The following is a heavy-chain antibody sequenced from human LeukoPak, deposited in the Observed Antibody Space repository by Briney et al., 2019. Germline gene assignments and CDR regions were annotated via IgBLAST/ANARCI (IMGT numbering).Heavy chain of an antibody. CDR1: GYTFTSYY. CDR2: INPSGGST. J-gene: IGHJ6*03. D-gene: IGHD2-2*02. V-gene: IGHV1-46*01. Sequence: ASVKVSCKASGYTFTSYYMHWVRQAPGQGLEWMGIINPSGGSTSYAQKFQGRVTMTRDTSTSTVYMELSSLRSEDTAVYYCARAGYCSSTRCYTVAAAGAYYCYYMDVWGKGTTVTVSS. CDR3: ARAGYCSSTRCYTVAAAGAYYCYYMDV.